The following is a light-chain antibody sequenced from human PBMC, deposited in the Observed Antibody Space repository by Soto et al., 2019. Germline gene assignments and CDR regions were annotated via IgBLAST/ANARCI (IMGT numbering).Light chain of an antibody. V-gene: IGLV2-23*02. J-gene: IGLJ1*01. CDR2: EVI. CDR1: GSDVGAYNL. CDR3: GSYAGTVAYV. Sequence: QSVLTQPASVSGSPGQSITISCAGTGSDVGAYNLVSWYQQHPGKAPKLIICEVITRPSGISNRFSGSKSGDTASLTISGLRGEDEADYFCGSYAGTVAYVVGTGTKVT.